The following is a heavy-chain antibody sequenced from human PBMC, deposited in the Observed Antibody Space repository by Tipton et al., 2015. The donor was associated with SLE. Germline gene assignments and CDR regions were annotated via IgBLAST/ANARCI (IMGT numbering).Heavy chain of an antibody. V-gene: IGHV4-39*07. CDR2: IYYSGST. CDR1: GGSISSSSYY. D-gene: IGHD3-22*01. J-gene: IGHJ4*02. Sequence: TLSLTCTVSGGSISSSSYYWGWIRQPPGKGLEWIASIYYSGSTYYNPSLKSRVTISVGTSKNQFSLKLSSVTAADTAVFYCARDDHSSGKDFDYWGQGTLVTVSS. CDR3: ARDDHSSGKDFDY.